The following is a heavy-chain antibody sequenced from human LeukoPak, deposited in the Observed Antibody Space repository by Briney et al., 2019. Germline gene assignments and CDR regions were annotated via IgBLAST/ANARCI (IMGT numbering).Heavy chain of an antibody. CDR1: GYTFTSYY. Sequence: ASVNVSCKASGYTFTSYYMHWVRQAPGQGLEWMGIINPSGGSTSYAQKFQGRVTMTRDTSTSTVYMELSSLRSEDTAVYYCARVLIAAAGWFDPWGQGTLVTVSS. J-gene: IGHJ5*02. CDR3: ARVLIAAAGWFDP. CDR2: INPSGGST. D-gene: IGHD6-13*01. V-gene: IGHV1-46*01.